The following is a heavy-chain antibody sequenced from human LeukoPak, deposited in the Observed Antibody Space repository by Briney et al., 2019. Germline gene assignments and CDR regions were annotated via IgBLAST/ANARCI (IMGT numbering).Heavy chain of an antibody. D-gene: IGHD3-3*01. CDR2: MNRNSGNT. CDR3: ARVLGDFWSGYYIGHYYYMDV. V-gene: IGHV1-8*01. J-gene: IGHJ6*03. CDR1: GYTFTSYD. Sequence: ASVKVSCKASGYTFTSYDINWVRQATGQGLEWMGWMNRNSGNTGYAQKFQGRVTMTRNTSISTAYMVLSSLRSEDTAVYYCARVLGDFWSGYYIGHYYYMDVWGEGTTVTVSS.